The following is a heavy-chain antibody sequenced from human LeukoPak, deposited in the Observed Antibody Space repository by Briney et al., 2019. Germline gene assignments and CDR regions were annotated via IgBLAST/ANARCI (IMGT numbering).Heavy chain of an antibody. J-gene: IGHJ3*02. CDR3: ARGLHYGDAFDI. D-gene: IGHD3-10*01. V-gene: IGHV3-74*01. Sequence: PGGSLRLSCAASGFTFSSYWMSWVRQAPGKGLVWVSRINTDGSSTSYADSVKGRFTISRDNAKNTLYLQMNSLRAEDTAVYYCARGLHYGDAFDIWGQGTMVTVSS. CDR1: GFTFSSYW. CDR2: INTDGSST.